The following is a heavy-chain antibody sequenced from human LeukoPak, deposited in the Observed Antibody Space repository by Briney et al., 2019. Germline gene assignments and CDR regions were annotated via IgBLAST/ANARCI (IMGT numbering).Heavy chain of an antibody. J-gene: IGHJ4*02. CDR2: IYYSGTT. D-gene: IGHD6-13*01. CDR3: ARSPIAAAGTRSYFAY. Sequence: PSETLSLTCTVSGGSISNYYWSWIRQPPGKGLEWIGYIYYSGTTNYNPSLKSRVTISGDTSKNQFSLKLSSVTAADTALYHCARSPIAAAGTRSYFAYWGQGTLVTVSS. V-gene: IGHV4-59*12. CDR1: GGSISNYY.